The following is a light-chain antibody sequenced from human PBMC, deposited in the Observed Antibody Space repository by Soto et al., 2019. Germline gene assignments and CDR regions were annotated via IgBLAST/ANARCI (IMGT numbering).Light chain of an antibody. CDR3: QQRNSWPPIT. V-gene: IGKV3-11*01. Sequence: EIVLTQSPVTLSLSPGERATLSCRASQSVRTYLAWYQVKPGQAPRLLIYDASSRASGVPARFSGSGSGTEFTLTISSLEPEDFALYYCQQRNSWPPITFGQGTRLEIK. J-gene: IGKJ5*01. CDR1: QSVRTY. CDR2: DAS.